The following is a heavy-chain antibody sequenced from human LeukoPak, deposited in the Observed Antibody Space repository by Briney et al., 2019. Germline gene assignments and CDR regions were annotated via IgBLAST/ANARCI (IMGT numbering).Heavy chain of an antibody. CDR3: TEGRGGSWFF. Sequence: PGGSLRLSCVASTFTFSTSSMSWVRQAPGKGLEWVSAISGDAKYIFYADSVKGRFTISRDNAKNTLYLQMNSLRADDTAICYCTEGRGGSWFFWGQGTLVTVSS. J-gene: IGHJ1*01. CDR2: ISGDAKYI. CDR1: TFTFSTSS. V-gene: IGHV3-23*01. D-gene: IGHD6-13*01.